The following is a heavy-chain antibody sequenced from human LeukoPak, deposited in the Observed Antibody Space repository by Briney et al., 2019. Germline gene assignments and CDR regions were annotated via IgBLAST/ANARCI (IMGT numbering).Heavy chain of an antibody. V-gene: IGHV3-11*01. CDR1: GFTFSDYY. D-gene: IGHD3-10*01. J-gene: IGHJ6*02. CDR3: AKSGETPQDV. CDR2: ISSSGSTI. Sequence: PGGSLRLSCAASGFTFSDYYMSWIRQAPGKGLEWVSYISSSGSTIHYADSVKGRFTISRDNSKNTLYLQMNSLRAEDTAVYYCAKSGETPQDVWGQGTTVTVSS.